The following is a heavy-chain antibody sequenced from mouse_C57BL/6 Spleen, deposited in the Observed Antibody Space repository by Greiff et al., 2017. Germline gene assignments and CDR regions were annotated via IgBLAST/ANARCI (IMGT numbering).Heavy chain of an antibody. CDR1: GYSFTGYY. D-gene: IGHD1-1*01. J-gene: IGHJ1*03. V-gene: IGHV1-42*01. CDR2: INPSTGGT. CDR3: ARSHYYGSSYGYFDV. Sequence: EVKLMESGPELVKPGASVKISCKASGYSFTGYYMNWVKQSPEKSLEWIGEINPSTGGTTYNQKFKAKATLTVDKSSSTAYMQLKSLTSEDSAVYYCARSHYYGSSYGYFDVWGTGTTVTVSS.